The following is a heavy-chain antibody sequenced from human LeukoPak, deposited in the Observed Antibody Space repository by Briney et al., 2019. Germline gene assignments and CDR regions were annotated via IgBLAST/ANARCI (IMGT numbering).Heavy chain of an antibody. CDR2: INHSGST. J-gene: IGHJ4*02. CDR3: ARRGVFGDEGYYDFWSGYYIHPYFDY. V-gene: IGHV4-34*01. D-gene: IGHD3-3*01. CDR1: GGSFSGYY. Sequence: PSETLSLACAVYGGSFSGYYWSWIRQPPGKGLEWIGEINHSGSTNYNPSLKSRVTISVDTSKNQFSLKLSSVPAADTAVYYCARRGVFGDEGYYDFWSGYYIHPYFDYWGQGTLVTVSS.